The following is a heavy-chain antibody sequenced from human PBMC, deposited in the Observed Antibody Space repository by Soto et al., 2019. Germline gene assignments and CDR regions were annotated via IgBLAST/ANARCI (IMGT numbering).Heavy chain of an antibody. D-gene: IGHD6-13*01. CDR2: TYYRSKWNN. J-gene: IGHJ4*02. Sequence: PSQPLALAFAISGDSVSSNSSAWNCVRQSPSRGLEWLGRTYYRSKWNNDYAVSVKRRITINPDTSKNQFSLQLNSVTPEDTAVYSCAREGRDSSSWYFDYWGQGTLVTVSS. CDR3: AREGRDSSSWYFDY. V-gene: IGHV6-1*01. CDR1: GDSVSSNSSA.